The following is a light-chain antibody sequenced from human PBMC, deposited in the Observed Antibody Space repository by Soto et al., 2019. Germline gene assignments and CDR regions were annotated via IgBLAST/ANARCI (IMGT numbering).Light chain of an antibody. CDR3: QQYGSSPRT. CDR2: GAS. J-gene: IGKJ1*01. V-gene: IGKV3-20*01. Sequence: IVLTQSPGTLSLSTGERATLSCRASQSVSSSYLAWYQQKPGQAPRLLIYGASSRATGIPDRFSGSGSGTDFTLTISRLGPEDFAVYYCQQYGSSPRTFGQGTKVDIK. CDR1: QSVSSSY.